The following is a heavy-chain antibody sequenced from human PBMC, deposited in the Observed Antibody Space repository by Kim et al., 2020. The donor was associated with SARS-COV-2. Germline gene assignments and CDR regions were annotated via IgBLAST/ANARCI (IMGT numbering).Heavy chain of an antibody. CDR3: ARHPYYSSGWYKNYYYMDV. D-gene: IGHD6-19*01. Sequence: ASVKVSCKASGYTFTSYGISWVRQAPGQGLEWMGWISAYNGNTTYAQKLQGRVTMTTDTYTSTAYMELRSLRSDDTAVYYCARHPYYSSGWYKNYYYMDVWGKGTTVTVSS. V-gene: IGHV1-18*01. CDR1: GYTFTSYG. CDR2: ISAYNGNT. J-gene: IGHJ6*03.